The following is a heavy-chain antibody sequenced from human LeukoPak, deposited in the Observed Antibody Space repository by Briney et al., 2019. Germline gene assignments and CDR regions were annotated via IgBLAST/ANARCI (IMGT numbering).Heavy chain of an antibody. D-gene: IGHD2-2*01. V-gene: IGHV4-34*01. CDR1: GGSFSGYY. J-gene: IGHJ4*02. CDR2: INHSGST. Sequence: SETLSLTCAVYGGSFSGYYWSWIRQPPGKGLEWIGEINHSGSTYYNPSLKSRVTISVDTSKNQFSLKLSSVTAADTAVYYCARQGYCSSTSCSGVPFDYWGQGTLVTVSS. CDR3: ARQGYCSSTSCSGVPFDY.